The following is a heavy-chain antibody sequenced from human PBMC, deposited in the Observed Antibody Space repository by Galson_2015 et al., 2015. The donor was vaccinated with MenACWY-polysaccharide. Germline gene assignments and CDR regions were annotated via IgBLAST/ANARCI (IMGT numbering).Heavy chain of an antibody. V-gene: IGHV5-51*01. J-gene: IGHJ5*02. Sequence: QSGAEVTKPGESLKISCKGSGYSFTSYWIGWVRQMPGKGLEWMGIIYPGDSDTRYSPSFQGQVTISADKSISTAYLQWSSLKASDTAMYYCARRLPPGGSYDEWWFDPWGRGTLVTVSS. D-gene: IGHD1-26*01. CDR1: GYSFTSYW. CDR2: IYPGDSDT. CDR3: ARRLPPGGSYDEWWFDP.